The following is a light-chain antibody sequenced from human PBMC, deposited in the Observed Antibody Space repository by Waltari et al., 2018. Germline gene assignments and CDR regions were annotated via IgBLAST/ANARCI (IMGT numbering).Light chain of an antibody. V-gene: IGKV3-20*01. CDR2: GAS. CDR1: QSVSNNY. J-gene: IGKJ2*01. CDR3: QEHGTSPYT. Sequence: EVVLTPSPGTLSLSPGERATLSCRASQSVSNNYLAWYQQQPGRAPRLLIYGASSRAAGIPDRFSGGGSGTDFTLTISRLEPEDFAVYYCQEHGTSPYTFGQGTKLEIK.